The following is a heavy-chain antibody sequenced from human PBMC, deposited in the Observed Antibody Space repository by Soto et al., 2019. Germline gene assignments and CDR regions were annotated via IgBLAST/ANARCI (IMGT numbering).Heavy chain of an antibody. Sequence: QVLLLESGGGVVQPGTSLRLSCAASGFTFRKHVMHWVRQSPGKGLEWLAAMWYDGSYSYHADSVRGRFTFSRDNSKNTVYVQMNDLRSEDTAVYYCAREADACDFWGQGTMVIVSS. CDR1: GFTFRKHV. CDR3: AREADACDF. CDR2: MWYDGSYS. J-gene: IGHJ3*01. V-gene: IGHV3-30*19.